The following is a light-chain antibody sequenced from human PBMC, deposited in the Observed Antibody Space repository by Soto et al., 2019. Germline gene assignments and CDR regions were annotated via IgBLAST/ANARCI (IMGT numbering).Light chain of an antibody. CDR3: QKHDT. J-gene: IGKJ4*01. Sequence: IVLTQSPGTLSLSPGERATLSCRASQSVSSSYLAWYQQKPGQAPRLLIYGASSRATGIPDRFRGSGSGTDFTLTISRVEPEDFAVYYCQKHDTFGGGTKVEIK. CDR1: QSVSSSY. V-gene: IGKV3-20*01. CDR2: GAS.